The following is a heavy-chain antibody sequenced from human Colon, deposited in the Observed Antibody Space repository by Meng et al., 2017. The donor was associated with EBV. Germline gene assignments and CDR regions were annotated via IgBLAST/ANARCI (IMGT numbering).Heavy chain of an antibody. Sequence: QGQLVQSGSELKKPGASVKVSCKASGYTFTSYAMNWVRQAPGQGLEWMGWISAYNGNTNYAQKLQGRVTMTTDTSTSTAYMELRSLRSDDTAVYYCARNRPRGVATGANWFDPWGQGTLVTVS. CDR1: GYTFTSYA. V-gene: IGHV1-18*01. J-gene: IGHJ5*02. CDR3: ARNRPRGVATGANWFDP. D-gene: IGHD5-12*01. CDR2: ISAYNGNT.